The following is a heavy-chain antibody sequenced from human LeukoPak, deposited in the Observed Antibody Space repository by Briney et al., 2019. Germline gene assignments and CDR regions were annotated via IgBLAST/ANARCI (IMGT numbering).Heavy chain of an antibody. J-gene: IGHJ5*02. CDR1: GGSISSYY. V-gene: IGHV4-59*01. CDR2: IYYSGST. CDR3: ARVLVAADTADNWFDP. D-gene: IGHD2-15*01. Sequence: SETLSLTRTVSGGSISSYYWSWIRQPPGKGLEWIGYIYYSGSTNYNPSLKSRVTISVDTSKNQFSLRLSSVTAADTAVYYCARVLVAADTADNWFDPWGQGTLVTVSS.